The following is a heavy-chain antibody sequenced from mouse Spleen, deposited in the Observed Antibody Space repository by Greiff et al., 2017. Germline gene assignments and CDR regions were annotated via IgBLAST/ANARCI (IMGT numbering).Heavy chain of an antibody. Sequence: QVQLQQPGAELVKPGASVKLSCKASGYTFTSYWMQWVKQRPGQGLEWIGEIDPSDSYTNYNQKFKGKATLTVDTSSSTAYMQLSSLTSEDSAVYYCARRRYEGYWGQGTTLTVSS. CDR1: GYTFTSYW. V-gene: IGHV1-50*01. D-gene: IGHD2-14*01. CDR3: ARRRYEGY. J-gene: IGHJ2*01. CDR2: IDPSDSYT.